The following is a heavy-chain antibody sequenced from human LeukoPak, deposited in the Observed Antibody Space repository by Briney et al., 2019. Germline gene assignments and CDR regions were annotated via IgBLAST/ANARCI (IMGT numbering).Heavy chain of an antibody. CDR3: AKTVRGYCSGGSCYSSYYFDY. V-gene: IGHV3-23*01. CDR2: ISGSGGST. Sequence: GGSLRLSCAASGFTFSSYAMSWVRQAPGKGLEWVSAISGSGGSTYYADPVKGRFTISRDNSKNTLYLQMNSLRAEDTAVYYCAKTVRGYCSGGSCYSSYYFDYWGQGTLVTVSS. D-gene: IGHD2-15*01. CDR1: GFTFSSYA. J-gene: IGHJ4*02.